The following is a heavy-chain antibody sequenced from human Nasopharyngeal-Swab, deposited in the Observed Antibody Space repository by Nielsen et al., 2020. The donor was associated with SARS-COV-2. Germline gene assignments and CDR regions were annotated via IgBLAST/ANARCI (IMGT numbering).Heavy chain of an antibody. D-gene: IGHD1-7*01. CDR3: ARRELELRGYYYYYMDV. Sequence: ASVKVSCKASGYTFTSYGISWVRQAPGQGLEWMGWISAYNGNTNYAQKLQGRVTMTTDTSTSTAYMELRSLRSDDTAVYYCARRELELRGYYYYYMDVWGKRTTVTVSS. V-gene: IGHV1-18*01. CDR2: ISAYNGNT. J-gene: IGHJ6*03. CDR1: GYTFTSYG.